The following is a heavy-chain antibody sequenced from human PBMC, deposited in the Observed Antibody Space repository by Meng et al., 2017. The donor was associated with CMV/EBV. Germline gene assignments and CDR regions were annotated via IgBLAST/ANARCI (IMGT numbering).Heavy chain of an antibody. V-gene: IGHV3-21*01. CDR1: GFTFSSYS. CDR3: AREVIAAAGISYYYYYGMDV. D-gene: IGHD6-13*01. Sequence: ESLKISCAASGFTFSSYSMNWVRQAPGKGLEWVSSISSSSSYIYYADSVKGRFTISRDNAKNSLYLQMNSLRAEDTAVYYCAREVIAAAGISYYYYYGMDVWGQGTTVTVSS. CDR2: ISSSSSYI. J-gene: IGHJ6*02.